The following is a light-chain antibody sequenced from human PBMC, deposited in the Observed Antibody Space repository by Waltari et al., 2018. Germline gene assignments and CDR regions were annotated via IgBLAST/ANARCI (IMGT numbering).Light chain of an antibody. V-gene: IGKV3-15*01. CDR3: QQYNNWPPLT. J-gene: IGKJ4*01. CDR2: GAS. CDR1: QSVSTN. Sequence: IVMTQSPAALSVSPGERATLSCRASQSVSTNVAWYQQKPGQAPRLLFYGASTRATGVPARFSGSGSGTEFTLTISSLQSEDFAVYYCQQYNNWPPLTFGGGTKVEIK.